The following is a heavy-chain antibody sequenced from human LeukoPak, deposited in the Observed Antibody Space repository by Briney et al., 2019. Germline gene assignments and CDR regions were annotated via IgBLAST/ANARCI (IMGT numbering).Heavy chain of an antibody. Sequence: SETLSLTCTVSGGSISSYYWSWIRQPPGKGLEWIGYIYYSGSTNYNPSLKSRVTISVDRSKNQFSLKLRSVTAADTAVYYCARLDSSGWYPLAWFDPWGQGTLVTVSS. CDR1: GGSISSYY. V-gene: IGHV4-59*08. J-gene: IGHJ5*02. D-gene: IGHD6-19*01. CDR3: ARLDSSGWYPLAWFDP. CDR2: IYYSGST.